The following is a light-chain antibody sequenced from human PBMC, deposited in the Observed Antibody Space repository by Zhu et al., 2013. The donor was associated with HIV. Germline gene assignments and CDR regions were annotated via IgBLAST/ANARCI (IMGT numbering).Light chain of an antibody. Sequence: QSALTQPASVSGSPGQSITISCTGTSSDVGRYNLVSWYQHLPGNAPKLIIYEATKRPSGVSNRFSGSKSGNMASLTISGLQAEDEADYYCCSYAGSSTYVFGTGTEVSV. CDR2: EAT. CDR1: SSDVGRYNL. J-gene: IGLJ1*01. CDR3: CSYAGSSTYV. V-gene: IGLV2-23*01.